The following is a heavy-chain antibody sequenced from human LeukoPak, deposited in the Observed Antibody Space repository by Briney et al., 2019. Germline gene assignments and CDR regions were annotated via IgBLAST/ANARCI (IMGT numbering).Heavy chain of an antibody. CDR3: ASGGGGTWFDP. D-gene: IGHD3-3*01. J-gene: IGHJ5*02. V-gene: IGHV3-23*01. Sequence: GGSLRLSCAASGLTFSSYAMSWVRQAPGKGLEWVSAISISVGSTYYADSVKGRFTISRDNSKNMLYLQMNSLRAEDTAVYYCASGGGGTWFDPWGQGTLLTVSS. CDR1: GLTFSSYA. CDR2: ISISVGST.